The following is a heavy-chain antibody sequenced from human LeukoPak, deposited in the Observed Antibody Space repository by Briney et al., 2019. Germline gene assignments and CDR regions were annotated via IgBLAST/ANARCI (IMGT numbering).Heavy chain of an antibody. J-gene: IGHJ2*01. V-gene: IGHV4-59*01. Sequence: SETLSLTCTVSGGCISSYYWNWIRQPPGKGLEWIGYIYYSGSTNYNPSLKSRVTTSVDTSKNQFSLRLSSVTAADTAVYYCARVDSDILTGYTLYFDLWGRGTLVTVSS. CDR3: ARVDSDILTGYTLYFDL. CDR2: IYYSGST. D-gene: IGHD3-9*01. CDR1: GGCISSYY.